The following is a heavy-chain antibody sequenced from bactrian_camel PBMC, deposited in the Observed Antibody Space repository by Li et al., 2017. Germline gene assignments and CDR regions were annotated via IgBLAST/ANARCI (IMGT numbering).Heavy chain of an antibody. CDR3: AAEALSY. CDR1: GFTFSRYA. Sequence: DVQLVESGGGLVQPGGSLRLSCAASGFTFSRYAMSWVRQAPGKGLEWVSSVDSAGTTFYTASVAGRFTISRDNAKNTVYLRVDGLMSEDTALYYCAAEALSYWGQGTQVTVS. V-gene: IGHV3S10*01. J-gene: IGHJ4*01. CDR2: VDSAGTT.